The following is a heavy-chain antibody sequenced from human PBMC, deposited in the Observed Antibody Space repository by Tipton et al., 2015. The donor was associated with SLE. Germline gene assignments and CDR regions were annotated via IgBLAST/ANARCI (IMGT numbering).Heavy chain of an antibody. Sequence: TLSLTCTVSGGAINSDSYYWSWIRQPAGRGLEWIGRIYTSGSTNYNPSLKSRVTISIDTSKNQFSLNLRSVTAADTAVYYCARDLNDLGDAFDIWGQGTVVTVSS. V-gene: IGHV4-61*02. J-gene: IGHJ3*02. D-gene: IGHD3-3*01. CDR2: IYTSGST. CDR3: ARDLNDLGDAFDI. CDR1: GGAINSDSYY.